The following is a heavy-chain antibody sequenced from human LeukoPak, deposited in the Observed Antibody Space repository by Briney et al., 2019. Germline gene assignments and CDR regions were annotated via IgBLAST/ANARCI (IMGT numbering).Heavy chain of an antibody. J-gene: IGHJ4*02. Sequence: GGSLRLSCAASGFTFSSNWMSWVRQAPGKGLEWVANIKEDGSEKYYVDSVKGRFTISRDNAKNSLYLQMNSLRAEDTAVYYCARDVDDILTGYYYFDYWGQGTLVTVSS. D-gene: IGHD3-9*01. V-gene: IGHV3-7*01. CDR3: ARDVDDILTGYYYFDY. CDR1: GFTFSSNW. CDR2: IKEDGSEK.